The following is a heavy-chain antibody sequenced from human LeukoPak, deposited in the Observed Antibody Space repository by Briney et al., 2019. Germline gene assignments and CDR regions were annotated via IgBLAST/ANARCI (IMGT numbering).Heavy chain of an antibody. CDR2: IIPILGIA. CDR3: AREKTGTKYYFDY. J-gene: IGHJ4*02. D-gene: IGHD1-7*01. Sequence: ASVKVSCKASGGTFSSYTISWVRQAPGQGLEWMGRIIPILGIANYAQKLQGRVTITADKSTSTAYMELSSLRSEDTAVYYCAREKTGTKYYFDYWGQGTLVTVSS. CDR1: GGTFSSYT. V-gene: IGHV1-69*04.